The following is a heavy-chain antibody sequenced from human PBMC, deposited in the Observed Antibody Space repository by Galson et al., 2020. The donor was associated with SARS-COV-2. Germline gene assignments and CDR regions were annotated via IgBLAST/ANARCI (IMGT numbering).Heavy chain of an antibody. J-gene: IGHJ6*03. CDR3: SRIIVTAYYFSYMDV. CDR2: IFHSGYT. Sequence: SETLSLTCAVSGGSISSSDWWGRVRQPPGKGLEWIGEIFHSGYTNYNPPLKSRVTMSLDTSKNQFSLKLSSVTAADTALYYCSRIIVTAYYFSYMDVWGKGTTVTVSS. D-gene: IGHD2-21*02. V-gene: IGHV4-4*02. CDR1: GGSISSSDW.